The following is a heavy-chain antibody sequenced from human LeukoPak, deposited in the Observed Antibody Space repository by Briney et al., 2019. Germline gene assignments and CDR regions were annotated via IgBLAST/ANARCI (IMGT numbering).Heavy chain of an antibody. V-gene: IGHV3-48*03. CDR1: GFTFSSYE. CDR2: ISSSGSTI. J-gene: IGHJ1*01. Sequence: GGSLKLSCAASGFTFSSYEMNWVRQAPGKGLEWVSYISSSGSTIYYADSVKGRFTISRDNAKNSLYLQMNSLRAEDTAVYYCARGGTLEYFQHWGQGTLVTVSS. CDR3: ARGGTLEYFQH.